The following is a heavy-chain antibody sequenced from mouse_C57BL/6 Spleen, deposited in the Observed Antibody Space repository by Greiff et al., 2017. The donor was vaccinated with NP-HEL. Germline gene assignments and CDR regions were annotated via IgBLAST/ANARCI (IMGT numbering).Heavy chain of an antibody. CDR2: INPGSGGT. D-gene: IGHD2-4*01. CDR3: ARDANIYYDAYYYAMDY. CDR1: GYAFTNYL. J-gene: IGHJ4*01. V-gene: IGHV1-54*01. Sequence: QVQLQQSGAELVRPGTSVKVSCKASGYAFTNYLIEWVKQRPGQGLKWIGVINPGSGGTNYNEKFKGKATLTADKSSSTAYMQLSSLTSEDSAVYFCARDANIYYDAYYYAMDYWGQGTSVTVSS.